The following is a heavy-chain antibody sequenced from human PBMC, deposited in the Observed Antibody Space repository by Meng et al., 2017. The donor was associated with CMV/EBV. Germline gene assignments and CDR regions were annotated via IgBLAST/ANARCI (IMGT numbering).Heavy chain of an antibody. CDR1: GFSLSTSGVG. D-gene: IGHD3-22*01. CDR2: IFWNDDK. J-gene: IGHJ4*02. CDR3: AHHPFYYDSISFDY. V-gene: IGHV2-5*01. Sequence: QITLKESGPTLVKPTKTLTLTCTFSGFSLSTSGVGGAWIRQSPGKALEWLALIFWNDDKRYSPSLRSRPTITKDTSKNQLVLTMTNMYPVDTATYYCAHHPFYYDSISFDYWGQGTLVTVSS.